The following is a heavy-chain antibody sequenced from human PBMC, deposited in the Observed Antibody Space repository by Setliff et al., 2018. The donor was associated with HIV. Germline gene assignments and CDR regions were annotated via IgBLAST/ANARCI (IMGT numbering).Heavy chain of an antibody. CDR3: TMKYYYSSVPSEDDAFDI. J-gene: IGHJ3*02. CDR1: GFTFSNAW. V-gene: IGHV3-15*01. CDR2: IKSELDGGTT. D-gene: IGHD3-10*01. Sequence: LRLSCAASGFTFSNAWMNWVRQAPGKGLEWLGRIKSELDGGTTDYAAPVKDRFTISRDDSRNTLYLQMNSLKTEDTAVYYCTMKYYYSSVPSEDDAFDIWGQGTMVTVSS.